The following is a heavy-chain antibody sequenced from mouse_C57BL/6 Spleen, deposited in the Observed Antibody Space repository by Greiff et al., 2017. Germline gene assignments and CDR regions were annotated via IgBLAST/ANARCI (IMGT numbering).Heavy chain of an antibody. CDR1: GYTFTSYG. D-gene: IGHD1-1*01. CDR3: ASRCPTTGTYFDY. J-gene: IGHJ2*01. Sequence: QVQLQQSGAELARPGASVKLSCKASGYTFTSYGISWVKQRTGQGLEWIGELSPRSGNTYYNEKFKGKATLTADKSSSTAYMELRSLTSEDSAVYCCASRCPTTGTYFDYWGQGTTLTVSS. CDR2: LSPRSGNT. V-gene: IGHV1-81*01.